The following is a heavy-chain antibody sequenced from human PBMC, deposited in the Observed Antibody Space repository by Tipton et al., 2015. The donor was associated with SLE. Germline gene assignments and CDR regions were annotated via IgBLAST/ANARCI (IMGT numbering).Heavy chain of an antibody. CDR1: GDSISSGDCY. Sequence: TLSLTCTVSGDSISSGDCYWSWIRQPAGKGLEWIGHIYTTGSTNYNPSLKSRVTISVHTSKNLFSLRLSSVTAADTAVYYCARDWGGEALDFWGQGTLVTVSS. CDR2: IYTTGST. D-gene: IGHD2-21*01. CDR3: ARDWGGEALDF. J-gene: IGHJ4*02. V-gene: IGHV4-61*09.